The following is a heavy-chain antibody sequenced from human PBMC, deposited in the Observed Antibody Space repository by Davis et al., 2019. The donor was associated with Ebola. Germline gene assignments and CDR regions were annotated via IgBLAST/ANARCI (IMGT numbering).Heavy chain of an antibody. D-gene: IGHD3-16*01. Sequence: GGSLRLSCAASGFTFSSYAMSWVRQAPGKGLECISAIRASGGSTHYADSVKGRFTISRDNSKNIVSLQLNRLRSEHTPVAYCSNIWGWGQETLVTVSS. V-gene: IGHV3-23*01. CDR1: GFTFSSYA. CDR3: SNIWG. J-gene: IGHJ4*02. CDR2: IRASGGST.